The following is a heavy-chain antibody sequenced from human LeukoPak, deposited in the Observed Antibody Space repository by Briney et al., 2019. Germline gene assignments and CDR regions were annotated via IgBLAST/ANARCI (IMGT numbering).Heavy chain of an antibody. V-gene: IGHV4-59*01. CDR3: ARVFGDSELRIDY. D-gene: IGHD3-10*01. Sequence: SETLSLTCTVSGYSITTSFWSWVRQSPAKAPEWIGYVHFSGNTNYNPSLKSRVTISVDTSKNQFSLHLRSVTAADTAVYYCARVFGDSELRIDYWGQGTQVTVSS. CDR1: GYSITTSF. J-gene: IGHJ4*02. CDR2: VHFSGNT.